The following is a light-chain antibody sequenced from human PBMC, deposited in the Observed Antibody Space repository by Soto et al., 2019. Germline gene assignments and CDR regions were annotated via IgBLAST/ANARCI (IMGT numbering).Light chain of an antibody. CDR2: WAS. Sequence: VVMIPSPDSLAVSLGGRGTTNCKSSQNGLYVYNNKEYLAWYQHKPGQAPKLLIYWASTRKSGVPARFSGSGSGTDFTLTISTLQPEDVAVYYCQQYYNTPWTFGQGTKVDIK. CDR1: QNGLYVYNNKEY. J-gene: IGKJ1*01. V-gene: IGKV4-1*01. CDR3: QQYYNTPWT.